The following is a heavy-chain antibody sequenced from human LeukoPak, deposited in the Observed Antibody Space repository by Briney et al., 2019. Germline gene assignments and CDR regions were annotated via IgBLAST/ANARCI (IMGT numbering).Heavy chain of an antibody. Sequence: GSLRLSCAASGFTFSSYAMHWVRQAPGKGLEWVAVISYDGSNKYYADSVKGRFTISRDNSKNTLYLQMNSLRAEDTAVYYCARVTAVAETYWGQGTLDTVSS. D-gene: IGHD6-19*01. CDR3: ARVTAVAETY. V-gene: IGHV3-30*04. CDR1: GFTFSSYA. CDR2: ISYDGSNK. J-gene: IGHJ4*02.